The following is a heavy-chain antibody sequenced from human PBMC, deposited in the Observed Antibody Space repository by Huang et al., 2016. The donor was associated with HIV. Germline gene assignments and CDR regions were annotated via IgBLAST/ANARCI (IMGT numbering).Heavy chain of an antibody. D-gene: IGHD3-10*01. CDR1: GFTFSDYA. V-gene: IGHV3-30-3*01. CDR2: ISYGDGSNE. J-gene: IGHJ4*02. Sequence: QVQLVESGGGVVQPGRSLRLSCAAFGFTFSDYAMNWVRQAPGEGVEWGGVISYGDGSNEYYAESVKGRFNISRDNSKNTLFLQMNSLRGEDTAIYYCARPLSSMAPYYFDSWGQGTLVTVSS. CDR3: ARPLSSMAPYYFDS.